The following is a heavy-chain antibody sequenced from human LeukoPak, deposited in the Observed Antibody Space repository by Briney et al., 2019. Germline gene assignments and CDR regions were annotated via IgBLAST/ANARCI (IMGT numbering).Heavy chain of an antibody. CDR1: GFTFRSYW. CDR2: IYSGGST. Sequence: PGGSLRLSCAASGFTFRSYWMSWVRQAPGKGLEWVSVIYSGGSTYYADSVKGRFTISRDNSKNTLYLQMNSLRAEDTAVYYCARDPTKHSSSSPGDYWGQGTLVTVSS. D-gene: IGHD6-6*01. J-gene: IGHJ4*02. V-gene: IGHV3-66*02. CDR3: ARDPTKHSSSSPGDY.